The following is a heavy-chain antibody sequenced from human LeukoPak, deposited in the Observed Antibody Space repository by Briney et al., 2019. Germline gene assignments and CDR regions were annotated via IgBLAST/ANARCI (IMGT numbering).Heavy chain of an antibody. J-gene: IGHJ6*02. V-gene: IGHV3-53*01. CDR2: IYSGGST. CDR3: AKGFKAYYYYGMDV. CDR1: GFTVSRNY. Sequence: PGGSLRLSCAASGFTVSRNYMSWVRQAPGKGLEWVSVIYSGGSTYYADSVKGRFTISRDNSKNTLYLQMNSLRAEDTAVYYCAKGFKAYYYYGMDVWGQGTTVTVSS.